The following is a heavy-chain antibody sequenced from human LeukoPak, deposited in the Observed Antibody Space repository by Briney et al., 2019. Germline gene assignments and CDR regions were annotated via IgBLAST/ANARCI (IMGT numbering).Heavy chain of an antibody. J-gene: IGHJ6*02. V-gene: IGHV4-34*01. CDR1: GGSFSGYY. CDR3: ARASSTSYYYYGMDV. D-gene: IGHD2-15*01. Sequence: PSETLSLTCAVYGGSFSGYYWSWIRQPPGKGLEWIGSIYYSGSTYYNPSLKSRVTISVDTSKNQFSLKLSSVTAADTAVYYCARASSTSYYYYGMDVWGQGTTVTVSS. CDR2: IYYSGST.